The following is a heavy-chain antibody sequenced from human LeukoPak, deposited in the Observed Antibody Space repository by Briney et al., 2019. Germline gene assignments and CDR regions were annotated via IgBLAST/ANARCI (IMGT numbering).Heavy chain of an antibody. CDR1: GYTFTSYY. V-gene: IGHV1-46*01. CDR3: ASPRGGCSGGSCYSNFNGFDP. Sequence: ASVKVSCKASGYTFTSYYMHWVRQAPGQGLEWMGIINPSGGSTSYAQKFQGRVTMTRDTSTSTVYMELSSLRSEDTAVYYCASPRGGCSGGSCYSNFNGFDPWGQGTLVTVSS. D-gene: IGHD2-15*01. J-gene: IGHJ5*02. CDR2: INPSGGST.